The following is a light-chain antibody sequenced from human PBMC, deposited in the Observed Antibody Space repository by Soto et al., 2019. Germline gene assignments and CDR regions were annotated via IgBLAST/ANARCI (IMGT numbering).Light chain of an antibody. V-gene: IGLV2-11*01. Sequence: QSALTQHPSVSGSPGQSVTISCTGTSSDVGAYNFVSWYQQHPGKAPKLIIFDVSARPSGVPDRFSGSKSGNTASLTISGLQADDEADYYCCSYAGTYSPVLGGGTQLTVL. CDR3: CSYAGTYSPV. CDR1: SSDVGAYNF. CDR2: DVS. J-gene: IGLJ2*01.